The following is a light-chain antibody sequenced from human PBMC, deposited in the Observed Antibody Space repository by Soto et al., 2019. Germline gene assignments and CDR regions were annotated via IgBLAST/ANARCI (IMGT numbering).Light chain of an antibody. CDR1: QSIRSY. CDR3: QQNYTTLA. V-gene: IGKV1-39*01. Sequence: DIQMTQCPSPLYASVGDRVTITFRASQSIRSYLNWYQQKPGKAPKLLIYAASSLQSGVPSRLSGSGFRTDFTLTISRLTPEDSATYYCQQNYTTLAFGHGTQVDIK. J-gene: IGKJ1*01. CDR2: AAS.